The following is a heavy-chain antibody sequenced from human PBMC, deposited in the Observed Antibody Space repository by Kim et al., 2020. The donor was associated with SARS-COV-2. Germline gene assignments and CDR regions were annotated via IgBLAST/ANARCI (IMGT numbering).Heavy chain of an antibody. J-gene: IGHJ6*03. Sequence: GGSLRLSCVASGFTFSSYAMHWVRQGPGKGLEWVAVIWYDGSNKDYVDSVRGRFAISRDNSQNTLYLQMNSLRGDETAVYYCARAISSYYYMDDWGEG. V-gene: IGHV3-33*01. CDR1: GFTFSSYA. CDR3: ARAISSYYYMDD. CDR2: IWYDGSNK. D-gene: IGHD6-6*01.